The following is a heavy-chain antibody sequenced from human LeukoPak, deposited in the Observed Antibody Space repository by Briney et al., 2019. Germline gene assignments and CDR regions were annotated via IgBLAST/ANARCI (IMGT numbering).Heavy chain of an antibody. CDR1: GGTFSSYA. CDR2: IIPIFGTA. CDR3: AREGGYCSGGSCSGYFQH. J-gene: IGHJ1*01. D-gene: IGHD2-15*01. V-gene: IGHV1-69*01. Sequence: ASVKVSCKASGGTFSSYAISWVRQAPGQGLEWMGGIIPIFGTANYAQKFQGRVTITADESTSTAYMELSSLRSEDTAVYYCAREGGYCSGGSCSGYFQHWGQGTLVTVSS.